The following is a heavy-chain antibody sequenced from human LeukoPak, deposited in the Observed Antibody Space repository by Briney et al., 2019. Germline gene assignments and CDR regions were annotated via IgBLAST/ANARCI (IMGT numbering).Heavy chain of an antibody. Sequence: GGSLRLSCAASGFTFSSYAMHWVRQAPGKGLEWVAVISYDGSNKYYADSVKGRFTISRDNSKNTLYLQMNSLRAEDTAVYYCASEWVVVAAKGSNADYWGQGTLVTVSS. CDR1: GFTFSSYA. D-gene: IGHD2-15*01. V-gene: IGHV3-30-3*01. CDR2: ISYDGSNK. J-gene: IGHJ4*02. CDR3: ASEWVVVAAKGSNADY.